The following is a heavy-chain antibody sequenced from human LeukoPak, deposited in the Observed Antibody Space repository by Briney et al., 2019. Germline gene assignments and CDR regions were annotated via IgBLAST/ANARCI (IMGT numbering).Heavy chain of an antibody. CDR2: IGASGLNT. CDR3: AKNWDDYDSSGPIDH. CDR1: GFSFSAYA. V-gene: IGHV3-23*01. Sequence: PGGSLRLSCAASGFSFSAYAMSRVRQAPGKGLEWVSGIGASGLNTYYADTVKGRLTISRDNSNNAVYLQLYSLRVDDTAVYYCAKNWDDYDSSGPIDHWGQGALVTVSS. D-gene: IGHD3-22*01. J-gene: IGHJ4*02.